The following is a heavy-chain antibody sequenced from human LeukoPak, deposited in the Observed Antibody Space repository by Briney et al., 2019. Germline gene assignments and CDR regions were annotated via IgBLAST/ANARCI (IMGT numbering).Heavy chain of an antibody. CDR2: ISWNSGSI. D-gene: IGHD3-3*01. CDR1: GFTFDDYA. Sequence: GGSLRLSCAASGFTFDDYAMHWVRQAPGKGLEWVSGISWNSGSIGYADSVKGRFTISRDNAKNSLYLQMNSLRAEDTALYYCAKGWVRFLEGQHYFDYWGQGTLVTVSS. J-gene: IGHJ4*02. CDR3: AKGWVRFLEGQHYFDY. V-gene: IGHV3-9*01.